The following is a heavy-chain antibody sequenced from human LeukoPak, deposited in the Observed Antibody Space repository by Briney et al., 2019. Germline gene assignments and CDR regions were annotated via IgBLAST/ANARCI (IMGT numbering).Heavy chain of an antibody. D-gene: IGHD3-22*01. J-gene: IGHJ4*02. Sequence: PSETLSLTCTVSGGSISSYYWSWIRQPPGKGLEWIGYIYYSGSTNYNPSLKSRVTISVDTSKNQFPLKLSSVTAADTAVYYCARVGVEARYYYDSSGYQLIFDYWGQGTLVTVSS. CDR1: GGSISSYY. V-gene: IGHV4-59*01. CDR3: ARVGVEARYYYDSSGYQLIFDY. CDR2: IYYSGST.